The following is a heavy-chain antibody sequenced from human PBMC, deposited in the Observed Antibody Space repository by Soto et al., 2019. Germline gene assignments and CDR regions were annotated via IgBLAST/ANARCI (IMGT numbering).Heavy chain of an antibody. CDR2: IRGSGGST. D-gene: IGHD3-10*01. CDR3: AKDWLAVRGEPPTD. CDR1: GFTFSSYA. V-gene: IGHV3-23*01. Sequence: EVQLLESGGGLVQPGGSLRLSCAASGFTFSSYAMSWVRQAPGKGLEWFSAIRGSGGSTYYADSVKGRFTISRDNSKNTLYLQMNSLRAEDTAVYYCAKDWLAVRGEPPTDWGQGTLVTVSS. J-gene: IGHJ4*02.